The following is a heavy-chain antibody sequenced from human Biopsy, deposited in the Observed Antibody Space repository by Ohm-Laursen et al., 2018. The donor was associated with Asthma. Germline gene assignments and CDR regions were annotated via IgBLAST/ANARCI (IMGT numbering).Heavy chain of an antibody. CDR2: INPNSGGT. CDR3: ARGQKSAGDRWFDP. V-gene: IGHV1-2*06. CDR1: GYTFIGCH. J-gene: IGHJ5*02. Sequence: GSSVKVSCNASGYTFIGCHIHWMRQAPGQGLEWMGRINPNSGGTNYAQKFQGRVTMTRDTSISTAYMEVSRLRSDDTAVYYCARGQKSAGDRWFDPWGQGTLVTVSP. D-gene: IGHD6-13*01.